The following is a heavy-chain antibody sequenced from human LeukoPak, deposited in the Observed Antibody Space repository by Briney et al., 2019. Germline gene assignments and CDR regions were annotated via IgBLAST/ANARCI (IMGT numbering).Heavy chain of an antibody. J-gene: IGHJ6*02. V-gene: IGHV7-4-1*02. D-gene: IGHD4-17*01. Sequence: VASVKVSCKASGYTFTSYAMNWVRQAPGQGLEWMGWINTNTGNPTYAQGFTGRFVFSLDTSVSTAYLQISSLKAEDTAVYYCARGATVTMGRGYYYGMDVWGQGTTVTVSS. CDR2: INTNTGNP. CDR3: ARGATVTMGRGYYYGMDV. CDR1: GYTFTSYA.